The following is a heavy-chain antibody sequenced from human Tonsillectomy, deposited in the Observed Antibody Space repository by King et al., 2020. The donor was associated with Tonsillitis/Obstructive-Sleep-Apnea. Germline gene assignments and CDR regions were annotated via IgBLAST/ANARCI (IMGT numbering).Heavy chain of an antibody. CDR2: FHPEDTET. Sequence: QLVQSGDEVKKPGASVKVSCKVPGYTVTDLAIHWVRQAPGKGLEWMGGFHPEDTETIYAQKFLGRVTLTEDTSTDTAYMELSSLSSEDTAVYYCATYGKYYYDTSGYYYYLDYWGQGTLVSVSS. CDR3: ATYGKYYYDTSGYYYYLDY. V-gene: IGHV1-24*01. J-gene: IGHJ4*02. CDR1: GYTVTDLA. D-gene: IGHD3-22*01.